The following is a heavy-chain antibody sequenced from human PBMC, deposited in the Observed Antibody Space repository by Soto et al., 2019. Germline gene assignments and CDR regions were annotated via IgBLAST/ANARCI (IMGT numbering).Heavy chain of an antibody. V-gene: IGHV4-30-2*03. CDR1: GGSISSGGYS. CDR2: IYYSGST. CDR3: ASLQGYYDFWSGFYYYYGMDV. D-gene: IGHD3-3*01. J-gene: IGHJ6*02. Sequence: SETLSLTCAVSGGSISSGGYSWSWVRQPPGKGLEWIGYIYYSGSTYYNPSLKSRVTISVDTYKNQFSLKLSSVTAADTAVYYCASLQGYYDFWSGFYYYYGMDVWGQGTTVTVSS.